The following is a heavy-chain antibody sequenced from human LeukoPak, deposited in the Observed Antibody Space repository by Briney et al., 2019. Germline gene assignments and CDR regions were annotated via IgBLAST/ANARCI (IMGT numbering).Heavy chain of an antibody. CDR2: IKQDGSEK. D-gene: IGHD3-10*01. CDR3: ARDRELLWFGELSY. V-gene: IGHV3-7*01. Sequence: GGSLRLSCAASGFTFSSYWMNWVRQAPGKGLEWVANIKQDGSEKYYVDSVKGRFTISRDNAKNSLYLQMDSLRAEDTAVYYCARDRELLWFGELSYWGQGTLVTVSS. J-gene: IGHJ4*02. CDR1: GFTFSSYW.